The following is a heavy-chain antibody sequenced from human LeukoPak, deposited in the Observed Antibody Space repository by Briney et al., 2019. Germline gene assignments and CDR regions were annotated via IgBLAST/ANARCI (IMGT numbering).Heavy chain of an antibody. V-gene: IGHV4-4*07. CDR3: ARDRELVGMYYFDY. Sequence: SETLSLTCTVSGGSISSYYWSWIRQPAGKGLEWIGRIYTSGSTNYNPSLKSRVTMSVDTSKNQFSLKLSSVTAADTAVYYCARDRELVGMYYFDYWGQGTLVTVSS. D-gene: IGHD6-6*01. CDR2: IYTSGST. CDR1: GGSISSYY. J-gene: IGHJ4*02.